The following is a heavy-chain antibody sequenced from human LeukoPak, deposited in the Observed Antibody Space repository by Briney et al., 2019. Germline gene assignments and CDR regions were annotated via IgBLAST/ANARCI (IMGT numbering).Heavy chain of an antibody. CDR2: IIPIFGTA. Sequence: SVRVSCKASGGTFSSYAISWVRQAPGQGLEWMGGIIPIFGTANYAQKFQGRVTITADESTSTAYMELSSLRSEDTAVYYCARDTDIVVVPAAHYYYYGMDVWGQGTTVTVSS. J-gene: IGHJ6*02. V-gene: IGHV1-69*13. D-gene: IGHD2-2*01. CDR1: GGTFSSYA. CDR3: ARDTDIVVVPAAHYYYYGMDV.